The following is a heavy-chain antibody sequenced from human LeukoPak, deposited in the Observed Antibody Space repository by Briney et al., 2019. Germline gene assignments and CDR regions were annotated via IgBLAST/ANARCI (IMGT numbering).Heavy chain of an antibody. D-gene: IGHD3-22*01. CDR2: INPSGGST. Sequence: ASVKVSCKASGSTFTDYYMHWVRQAPGQGLEWMGIINPSGGSTSYAQKFQGRVTMTRDMSTSTVYMELSSLRSEDTAVYYCARETESSIYYDGSGYPYMDVWGKGTTVTVSS. CDR3: ARETESSIYYDGSGYPYMDV. J-gene: IGHJ6*03. V-gene: IGHV1-46*01. CDR1: GSTFTDYY.